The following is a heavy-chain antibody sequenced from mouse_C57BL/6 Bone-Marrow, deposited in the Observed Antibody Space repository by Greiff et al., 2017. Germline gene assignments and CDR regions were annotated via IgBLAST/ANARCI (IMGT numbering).Heavy chain of an antibody. Sequence: EVMLVESGGGLVKPGGSLKLSCAASGFTFSSYAMSWVRQTPEKRLEWVATISDGGSYTYYPDNVKGRFTISRDNAKNTLYLQMSHLKSEDTAMYYCARDLRWLLDYWGQGTTRTVSS. V-gene: IGHV5-4*01. CDR1: GFTFSSYA. CDR3: ARDLRWLLDY. CDR2: ISDGGSYT. D-gene: IGHD2-3*01. J-gene: IGHJ2*01.